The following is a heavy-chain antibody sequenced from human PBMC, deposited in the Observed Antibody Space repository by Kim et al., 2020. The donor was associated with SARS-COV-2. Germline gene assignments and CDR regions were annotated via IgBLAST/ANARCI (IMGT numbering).Heavy chain of an antibody. CDR1: GFTFSSYG. D-gene: IGHD3-3*01. Sequence: GGSLRLSCAASGFTFSSYGMHWVRQAPGKGLEWVAFISYDGSNKYYADSVKGRFTISRDNSKNTLYLQMNSLRAEDTAVYYCAKDGYYQDYWGQGTLVTV. CDR3: AKDGYYQDY. J-gene: IGHJ4*02. V-gene: IGHV3-30*18. CDR2: ISYDGSNK.